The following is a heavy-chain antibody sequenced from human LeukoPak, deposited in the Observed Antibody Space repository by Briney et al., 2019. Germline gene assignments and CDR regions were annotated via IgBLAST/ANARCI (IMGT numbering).Heavy chain of an antibody. Sequence: SETLSLTCTASGVSISSYYWSWIRQPAGKGLEWIARIHTSGSTNYNPSLKSRVTISVDTSKNQLSLKLRSVTAADTAVFYCSGDQYYYDSSGYLTFDYRGQGTLVTVSS. CDR3: SGDQYYYDSSGYLTFDY. J-gene: IGHJ4*02. CDR1: GVSISSYY. D-gene: IGHD3-22*01. CDR2: IHTSGST. V-gene: IGHV4-4*07.